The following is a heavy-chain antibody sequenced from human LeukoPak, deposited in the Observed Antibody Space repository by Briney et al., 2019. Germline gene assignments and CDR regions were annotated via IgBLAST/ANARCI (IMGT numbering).Heavy chain of an antibody. CDR3: VRDWTYDSGNRAYYDAYDI. D-gene: IGHD4/OR15-4a*01. J-gene: IGHJ3*02. CDR2: IKPDASEK. V-gene: IGHV3-7*04. Sequence: GGSLRLSCVASGFTLSSDWMSWVRQAPGKGLEWVANIKPDASEKNYVDSVRGRFTISRDNAKNSVYLQLNSLRAEDTAAYFCVRDWTYDSGNRAYYDAYDIWGQGTMVTVSS. CDR1: GFTLSSDW.